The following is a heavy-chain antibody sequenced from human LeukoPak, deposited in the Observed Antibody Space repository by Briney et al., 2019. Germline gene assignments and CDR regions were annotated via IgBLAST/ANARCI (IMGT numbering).Heavy chain of an antibody. D-gene: IGHD6-13*01. CDR3: ARDSDSSSWRRLNWFDP. J-gene: IGHJ5*02. V-gene: IGHV3-21*01. Sequence: GGSLRLSCAASGFTFSSYSMNWVRQAPGKGLEWVSSISSSSSYIYYADSVKGRFTISRDNAKNSLYLQMNSLRAEDTAVYYCARDSDSSSWRRLNWFDPWGQGTLVTVSS. CDR1: GFTFSSYS. CDR2: ISSSSSYI.